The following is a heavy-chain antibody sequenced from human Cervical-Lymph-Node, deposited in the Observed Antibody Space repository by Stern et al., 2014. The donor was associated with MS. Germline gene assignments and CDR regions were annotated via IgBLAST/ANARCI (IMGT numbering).Heavy chain of an antibody. CDR2: ISYSGGT. CDR1: GGSISSGGHY. J-gene: IGHJ5*02. V-gene: IGHV4-31*03. CDR3: ASRWSGTYYGQNWFDP. D-gene: IGHD1-26*01. Sequence: VQLQESGPGLVKPSQTLSLTCTVSGGSISSGGHYWSWIRQLPGKGLEWIGYISYSGGTFYNPSLKSRVSISLATSKNQFSLKLSSVTAADTAVYYCASRWSGTYYGQNWFDPWGQGTLVTVSS.